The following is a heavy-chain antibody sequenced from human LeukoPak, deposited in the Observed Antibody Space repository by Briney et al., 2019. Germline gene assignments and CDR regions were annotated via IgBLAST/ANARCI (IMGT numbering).Heavy chain of an antibody. Sequence: GGSLRLACAASGXTFSSYSMNWVRQAPGKGLEWVSCISSSRSYIYYADSVKGRFTISRDNAKNSLYLQMNSLRAEDTAVYYCARDAFDIWGQGTMVTVSS. CDR3: ARDAFDI. J-gene: IGHJ3*02. CDR1: GXTFSSYS. V-gene: IGHV3-21*01. CDR2: ISSSRSYI.